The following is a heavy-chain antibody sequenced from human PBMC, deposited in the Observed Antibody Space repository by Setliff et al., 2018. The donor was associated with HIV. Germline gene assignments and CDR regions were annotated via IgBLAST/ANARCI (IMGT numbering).Heavy chain of an antibody. CDR1: GGSFSVYY. V-gene: IGHV4-34*01. CDR2: INHSGRT. Sequence: SETLSLTCAVSGGSFSVYYWSWIRLAPGKGLEWIGEINHSGRTNYNPSLKSRVTISVDTSKNQFSLTLSSLTAADTAVYYCARGPPAEDYYYYMDVWGEGTTVTVSS. J-gene: IGHJ6*03. CDR3: ARGPPAEDYYYYMDV.